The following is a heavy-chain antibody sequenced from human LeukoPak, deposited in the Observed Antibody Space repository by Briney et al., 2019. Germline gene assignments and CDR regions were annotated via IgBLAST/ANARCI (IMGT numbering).Heavy chain of an antibody. J-gene: IGHJ4*02. V-gene: IGHV3-30*18. CDR3: AKEGKIDYVWGSYQLQYDYFDY. CDR2: ISYDGSNK. CDR1: GFTFSSYG. Sequence: GGSLRLSCAASGFTFSSYGMHWVRQAPGKGLEWVAVISYDGSNKYYADSVKGRFTISRDNSKNTLYLQMNSLRAEDTAVYYCAKEGKIDYVWGSYQLQYDYFDYWGQGTLVTVSS. D-gene: IGHD3-16*02.